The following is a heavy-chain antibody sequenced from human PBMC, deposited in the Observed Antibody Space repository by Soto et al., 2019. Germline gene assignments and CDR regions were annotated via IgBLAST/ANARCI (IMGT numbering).Heavy chain of an antibody. V-gene: IGHV3-30*18. CDR1: GFTFSSYG. CDR2: ISYDGSNK. D-gene: IGHD3-3*01. J-gene: IGHJ4*02. CDR3: AKDGSSDVEMAKIFFDY. Sequence: QVQLVESGGGVVQPGRSLRLSCAASGFTFSSYGMHWVRQAPGKGLEWVAVISYDGSNKYYADSVKGRFTISRDNSKNTLYLQMNSLRAEDTAVYYCAKDGSSDVEMAKIFFDYWGQGTLVTVSS.